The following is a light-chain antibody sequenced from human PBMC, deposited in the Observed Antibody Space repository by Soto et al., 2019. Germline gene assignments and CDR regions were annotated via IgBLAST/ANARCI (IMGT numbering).Light chain of an antibody. CDR2: GAS. CDR3: QQYGDSPRS. Sequence: IVLTQSPGTLSLSPGERTTLSCRASQSISRYLAWYQQKPGQGPRLLIYGASSRATGTPDRFSGSGSGTDFTLTISRLEPGDFAVYYCQQYGDSPRSFGQGTKVDI. V-gene: IGKV3-20*01. CDR1: QSISRY. J-gene: IGKJ1*01.